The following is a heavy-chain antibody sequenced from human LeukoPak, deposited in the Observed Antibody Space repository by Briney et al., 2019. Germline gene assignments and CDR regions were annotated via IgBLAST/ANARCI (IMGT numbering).Heavy chain of an antibody. D-gene: IGHD3-10*01. V-gene: IGHV4-59*01. CDR1: AASISSDC. CDR2: IYYTGST. Sequence: SETVSLTCTVAAASISSDCWSWIRQPPGKGLEWIGHIYYTGSTNYNPSLKSRVTISLDTSTHQFSLNLRSVTAADTPAYYGAKDPQGRALHFDYWGQGTLVTVSS. J-gene: IGHJ4*02. CDR3: AKDPQGRALHFDY.